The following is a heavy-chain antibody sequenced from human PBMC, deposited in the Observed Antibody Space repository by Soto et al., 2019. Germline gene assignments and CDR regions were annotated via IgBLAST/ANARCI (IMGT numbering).Heavy chain of an antibody. D-gene: IGHD3-22*01. J-gene: IGHJ6*02. CDR1: GFTFSSYG. CDR2: ISYDGSNK. V-gene: IGHV3-30*18. CDR3: AKSYYDSSGWDYYYGMDV. Sequence: QVQLVESGGGVVQPGRSLRLSCAASGFTFSSYGMHWVRQAPGKGLEWVAVISYDGSNKYYADSVKGRFTISRDNSKNTLYLQMNSLRAEDTAVYYCAKSYYDSSGWDYYYGMDVWGQGTTVTVSS.